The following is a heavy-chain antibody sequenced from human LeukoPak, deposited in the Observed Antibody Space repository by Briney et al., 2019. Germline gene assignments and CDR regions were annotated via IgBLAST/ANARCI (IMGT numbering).Heavy chain of an antibody. Sequence: GASVKASCKASGYTFSSYDINWVRQATGQGLEWMGWMNPSTGNTGYAQKFQGRVTMTRDTSTSTAYMELSSLKSEDTAVYYCARLSETPAFYPGGRYLYLAYWGQGAQVTFSS. CDR3: ARLSETPAFYPGGRYLYLAY. J-gene: IGHJ4*02. V-gene: IGHV1-8*01. D-gene: IGHD2-8*02. CDR1: GYTFSSYD. CDR2: MNPSTGNT.